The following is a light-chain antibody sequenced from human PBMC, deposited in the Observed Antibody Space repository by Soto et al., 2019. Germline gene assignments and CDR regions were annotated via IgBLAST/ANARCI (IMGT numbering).Light chain of an antibody. CDR2: SAS. V-gene: IGKV3-15*01. Sequence: EIGMTKSPATVSVSTGGRATLSCRASQSISDTLAWYQQKPGQAPRLLIYSASRRATGFPGRFSGSGSGTDFTLTISSLQSEDFAVYYCQQYNNWPRTFGQGTKVDIK. J-gene: IGKJ1*01. CDR1: QSISDT. CDR3: QQYNNWPRT.